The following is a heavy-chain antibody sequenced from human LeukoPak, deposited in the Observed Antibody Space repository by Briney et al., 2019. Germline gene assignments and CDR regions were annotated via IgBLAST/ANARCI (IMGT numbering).Heavy chain of an antibody. V-gene: IGHV3-74*01. Sequence: GGSLRLSCVSSGFTFSSYWMHWVRHAPGKGLVWVSRINTDGRTTTYADSVKGRFTISRDNAKNTLYLQMNSLRAEDTAVYYCVRSAFLTTEFYFDYWGQGTLVTVSS. CDR3: VRSAFLTTEFYFDY. D-gene: IGHD4-11*01. J-gene: IGHJ4*02. CDR1: GFTFSSYW. CDR2: INTDGRTT.